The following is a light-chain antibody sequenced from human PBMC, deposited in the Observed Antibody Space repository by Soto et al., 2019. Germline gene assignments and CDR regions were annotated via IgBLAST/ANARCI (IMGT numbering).Light chain of an antibody. J-gene: IGKJ5*01. CDR2: GAS. CDR1: QSIGKH. Sequence: IQLTQSPSSLSASVGDRVTITCRASQSIGKHLNWYQQKPGKAPKFLIYGASTLQSGVPSRFTGSGSGTDFTLTVNSLQAEDFATYYCQQSYTSPTTFGQGTRLEIK. CDR3: QQSYTSPTT. V-gene: IGKV1-39*01.